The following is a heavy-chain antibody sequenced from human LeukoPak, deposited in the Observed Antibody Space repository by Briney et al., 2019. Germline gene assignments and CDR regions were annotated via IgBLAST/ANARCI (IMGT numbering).Heavy chain of an antibody. J-gene: IGHJ4*02. CDR1: GFTVSSNY. V-gene: IGHV3-66*02. CDR2: IYSGGST. D-gene: IGHD1-26*01. Sequence: PGGSLRLSCAASGFTVSSNYMSWVRQAPGKGLEWVSVIYSGGSTYYADSVKGRFTISRDSSKNTLYLQMNSLRAEDTAVYYCARARSSKWELLLWGQGTLVTVSS. CDR3: ARARSSKWELLL.